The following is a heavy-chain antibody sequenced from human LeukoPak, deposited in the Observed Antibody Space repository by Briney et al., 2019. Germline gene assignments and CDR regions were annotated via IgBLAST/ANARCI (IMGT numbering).Heavy chain of an antibody. CDR2: ISYDGSNK. V-gene: IGHV3-30-3*01. Sequence: PGRSLRLSCAASGFTFSSYAMHWVRQAPGKGLEWVAVISYDGSNKYHADSVKGRFTISRDNSKNTLYLQMNSLRAEDTAVYYCARARGSYAFDIWGQGTMVTVSS. J-gene: IGHJ3*02. CDR1: GFTFSSYA. D-gene: IGHD3-10*01. CDR3: ARARGSYAFDI.